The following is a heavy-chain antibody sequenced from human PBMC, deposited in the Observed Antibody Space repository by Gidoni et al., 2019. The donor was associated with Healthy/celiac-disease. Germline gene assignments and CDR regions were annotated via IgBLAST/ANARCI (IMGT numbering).Heavy chain of an antibody. CDR1: GFTFSSYG. CDR2: ISYDVSNK. Sequence: QVQLVESGGGVVKPGRSLRLSCAASGFTFSSYGMHWVRQAPGKGLEWVAGISYDVSNKYYADSVKGRFTISSDNSKNTLYLQMNSLRAEDTAVYYCAVKGGPYSSSSEGSYWGQGTLVTVSS. J-gene: IGHJ4*02. V-gene: IGHV3-30*03. CDR3: AVKGGPYSSSSEGSY. D-gene: IGHD6-6*01.